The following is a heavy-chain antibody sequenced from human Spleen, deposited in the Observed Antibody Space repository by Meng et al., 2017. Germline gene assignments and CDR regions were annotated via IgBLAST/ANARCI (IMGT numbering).Heavy chain of an antibody. Sequence: QVRLQEGGAGLLKPSVTLSFTCVVSGGSFSDYYWSWIRQPPGKGLEWIGEINHSGSTNYNPSLESRATISVDTSQNNLSLKLSSVTAADSAVYYCARGPTTMAHDFDYWGQGTLVTVSS. V-gene: IGHV4-34*01. CDR1: GGSFSDYY. D-gene: IGHD4-11*01. CDR3: ARGPTTMAHDFDY. CDR2: INHSGST. J-gene: IGHJ4*02.